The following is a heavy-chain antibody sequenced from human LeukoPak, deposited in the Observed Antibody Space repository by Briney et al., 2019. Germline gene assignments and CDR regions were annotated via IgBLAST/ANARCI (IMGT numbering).Heavy chain of an antibody. V-gene: IGHV3-7*03. Sequence: GGSLRLSCAASGFIFSNYWMTWVRQAPGKGLEWVANIKQDGSEKYYVDSVKGRFTISRDNAKNSLYLQVNSLRAEDTAVYYCARHDSGSVDYWGQGTLVTVSS. CDR3: ARHDSGSVDY. J-gene: IGHJ4*02. CDR2: IKQDGSEK. D-gene: IGHD3-10*01. CDR1: GFIFSNYW.